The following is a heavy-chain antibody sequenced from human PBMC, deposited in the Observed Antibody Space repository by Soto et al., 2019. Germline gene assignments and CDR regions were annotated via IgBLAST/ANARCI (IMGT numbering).Heavy chain of an antibody. V-gene: IGHV1-3*01. Sequence: ASVKVSCKASGYTFTSYAMHWVRQAPGQRLEWMGWINAGNGNTKYSQKFQGRVTITRDTSASTAYMELSSLRSEDTAVYYCAGRGSYDFWSGYGNNYYGMDVWGQGTTVTVSS. CDR2: INAGNGNT. CDR3: AGRGSYDFWSGYGNNYYGMDV. CDR1: GYTFTSYA. D-gene: IGHD3-3*01. J-gene: IGHJ6*02.